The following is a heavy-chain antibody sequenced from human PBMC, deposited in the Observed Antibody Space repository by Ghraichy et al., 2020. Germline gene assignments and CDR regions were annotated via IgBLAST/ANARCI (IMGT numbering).Heavy chain of an antibody. Sequence: LSLTCAASGFTFSRYSMNWVRQAPGKGLEWVSYIDSSSSALFYADSVKGRFTISRDNAKNSLYLQMSSLRAEDAAVYYCARAGDTAIVTYDYWGQGTLVTVSS. CDR2: IDSSSSAL. CDR3: ARAGDTAIVTYDY. V-gene: IGHV3-48*01. CDR1: GFTFSRYS. J-gene: IGHJ4*02. D-gene: IGHD5-18*01.